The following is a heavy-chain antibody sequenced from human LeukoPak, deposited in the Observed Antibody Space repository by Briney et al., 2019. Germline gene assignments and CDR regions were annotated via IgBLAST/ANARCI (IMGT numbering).Heavy chain of an antibody. Sequence: AGGSLRLSCAASGFPFSRYAMSWVRHTPERGLEWASVISGSDGSRYYADSVKGRFTISRDDSRNTVYLQMNNLRAEDTAVYYCAKQVSCDTTICYSGMPPDYWGQGTLVTVSS. CDR1: GFPFSRYA. J-gene: IGHJ4*02. V-gene: IGHV3-23*01. CDR2: ISGSDGSR. D-gene: IGHD2/OR15-2a*01. CDR3: AKQVSCDTTICYSGMPPDY.